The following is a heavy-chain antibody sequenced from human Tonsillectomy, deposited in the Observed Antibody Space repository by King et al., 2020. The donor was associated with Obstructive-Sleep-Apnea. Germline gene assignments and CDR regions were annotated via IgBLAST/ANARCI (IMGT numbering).Heavy chain of an antibody. CDR2: IGTAGDT. J-gene: IGHJ4*02. CDR1: GFTFSSYD. CDR3: ARASPAAAGTDLFDY. Sequence: VQLVESGGGLVQPGGSLRLSCAASGFTFSSYDMHWVRQATGKGLEWVSAIGTAGDTYYPGSVKGRFTISRENDKNSLYLQMNSLRAGDTAVYYCARASPAAAGTDLFDYWGQGTLVTVSS. D-gene: IGHD6-13*01. V-gene: IGHV3-13*04.